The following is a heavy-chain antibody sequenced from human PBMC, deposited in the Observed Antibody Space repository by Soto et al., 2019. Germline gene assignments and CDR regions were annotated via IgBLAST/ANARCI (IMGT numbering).Heavy chain of an antibody. Sequence: PGVSLRLSCAASGFTFSSFGMHWVRQAPGKGLEWVAVMSFDGNSKYYADSTKGRFIISRDNSKNTLYLEMNSLRAEDTAVYYCEKDKGRSLTGGMDVWGQGTTGTVSS. CDR1: GFTFSSFG. J-gene: IGHJ6*02. D-gene: IGHD3-9*01. V-gene: IGHV3-30*18. CDR2: MSFDGNSK. CDR3: EKDKGRSLTGGMDV.